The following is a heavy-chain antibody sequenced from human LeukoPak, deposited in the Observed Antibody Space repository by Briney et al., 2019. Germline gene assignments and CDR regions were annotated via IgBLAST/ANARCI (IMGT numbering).Heavy chain of an antibody. D-gene: IGHD3-10*01. J-gene: IGHJ4*02. Sequence: PSETLSLTCAVSGASINIGGFYWSWIRQPPGKGLEWIGYRFHTGSTYYSPSLESRVTLSFDTSKNHFSLSLRSLAAADTAVYFCARVVVRGEYFDYWGQGTLLTVSS. CDR3: ARVVVRGEYFDY. CDR1: GASINIGGFY. CDR2: RFHTGST. V-gene: IGHV4-31*11.